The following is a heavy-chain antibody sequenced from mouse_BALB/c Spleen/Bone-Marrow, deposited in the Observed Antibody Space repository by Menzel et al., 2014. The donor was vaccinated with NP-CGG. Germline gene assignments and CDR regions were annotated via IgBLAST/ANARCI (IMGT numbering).Heavy chain of an antibody. CDR3: ARSGYWYFDV. CDR1: GYTFTSYW. V-gene: IGHV1S81*02. J-gene: IGHJ1*01. D-gene: IGHD3-1*01. CDR2: INPSNGRT. Sequence: VQFQQSGAELVKPGASVKLSCKASGYTFTSYWMHWVKQRPGQGLEWIGEINPSNGRTNYVEKFKSKATLSGDKSTSTVYIQLSSLTSEDSAVYCCARSGYWYFDVWGAGTTVTVSA.